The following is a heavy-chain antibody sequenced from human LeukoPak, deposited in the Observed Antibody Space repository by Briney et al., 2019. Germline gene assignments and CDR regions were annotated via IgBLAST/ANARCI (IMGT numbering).Heavy chain of an antibody. CDR2: IWYDGSNK. J-gene: IGHJ4*02. CDR3: ARDRPTGSYYSIDY. V-gene: IGHV3-33*01. CDR1: GFTFSDYG. Sequence: GGSLRLSCAAFGFTFSDYGMHWVRQAPGKGLEWVAVIWYDGSNKYYGDSVKGRFAISRDNSKNTLYLQMNSLRVEDTAVYYCARDRPTGSYYSIDYWGQGTLVTVSS. D-gene: IGHD1-26*01.